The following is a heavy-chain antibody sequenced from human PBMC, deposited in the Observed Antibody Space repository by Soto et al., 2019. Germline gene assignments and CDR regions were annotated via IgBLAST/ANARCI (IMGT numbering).Heavy chain of an antibody. CDR3: AHRRGSGSYYGDFDY. Sequence: QITLKESGPPLVKPTQTLTLTCTFSGFSLSTSGVGVGWIRQPPGKALEWLALIYWDDDKRSSPFLKGRLTITKDTSKNQVVLTMTNMDPVDTATYYCAHRRGSGSYYGDFDYWGQGTLVTVSS. V-gene: IGHV2-5*02. J-gene: IGHJ4*02. CDR1: GFSLSTSGVG. CDR2: IYWDDDK. D-gene: IGHD1-26*01.